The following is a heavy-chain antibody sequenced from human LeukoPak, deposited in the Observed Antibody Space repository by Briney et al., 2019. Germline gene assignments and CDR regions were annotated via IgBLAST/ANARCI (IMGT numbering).Heavy chain of an antibody. V-gene: IGHV1-18*01. CDR1: GYTFTSYG. CDR3: ARVSYDFWSDLENWFDP. CDR2: ISAYNGNT. D-gene: IGHD3-3*01. J-gene: IGHJ5*02. Sequence: ASVKVSCKASGYTFTSYGISWVRQAPGQGLEWMGWISAYNGNTNYAQKPQGRVTMTTDTSTSTAYMELRSLRSDDTAVYYCARVSYDFWSDLENWFDPWGQGTLVTVSS.